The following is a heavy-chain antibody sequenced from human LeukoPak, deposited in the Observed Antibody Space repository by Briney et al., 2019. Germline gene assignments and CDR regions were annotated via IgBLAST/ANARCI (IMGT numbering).Heavy chain of an antibody. Sequence: GGSLRLSCAASGFTFSSYGMSWVRQAPGKGLEWVSVISGSGTNTYYADSVKGRFTISRDNSKNTLYLQMNSLRAEDTAVYFCANTYYYDGSGYYYLGWLDPWGQGTLVTVS. J-gene: IGHJ5*02. CDR3: ANTYYYDGSGYYYLGWLDP. D-gene: IGHD3-22*01. CDR1: GFTFSSYG. V-gene: IGHV3-23*01. CDR2: ISGSGTNT.